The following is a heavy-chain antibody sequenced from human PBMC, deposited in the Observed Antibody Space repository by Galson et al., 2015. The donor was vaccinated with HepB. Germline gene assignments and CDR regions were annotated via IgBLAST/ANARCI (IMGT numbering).Heavy chain of an antibody. D-gene: IGHD3-10*01. CDR3: AKDTPREYYGSGSFDY. CDR1: GFTFSSYG. Sequence: SLRLSCAASGFTFSSYGMHWVRQAPGKGLEWVAFIRYDGSNKYYADSVKGRFTISRDNSKNTLYLQMNSLRAEDTAVYYCAKDTPREYYGSGSFDYWGQGTLVTVSS. J-gene: IGHJ4*02. CDR2: IRYDGSNK. V-gene: IGHV3-30*02.